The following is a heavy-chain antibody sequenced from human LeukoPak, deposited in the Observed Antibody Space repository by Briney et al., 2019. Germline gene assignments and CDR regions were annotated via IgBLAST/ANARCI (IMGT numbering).Heavy chain of an antibody. CDR3: ARTPRPYAFDI. CDR2: INHSGST. V-gene: IGHV4-34*01. CDR1: GGSFSGYY. J-gene: IGHJ3*02. D-gene: IGHD6-6*01. Sequence: SSETLSLTCAVYGGSFSGYYWSWIRQPPGKGLEWIGEINHSGSTNYNPSLKSRVTISVDTSKNQFSLKLSSVTAADTAVYYCARTPRPYAFDIWGQGTMVTVSS.